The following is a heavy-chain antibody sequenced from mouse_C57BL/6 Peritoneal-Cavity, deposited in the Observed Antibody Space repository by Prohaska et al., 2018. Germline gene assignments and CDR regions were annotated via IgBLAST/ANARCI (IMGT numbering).Heavy chain of an antibody. CDR3: ARDYDFDY. D-gene: IGHD1-1*01. CDR2: IYPSDSET. V-gene: IGHV1-61*01. CDR1: GYTFTSYW. Sequence: RPGSSVKLSCKASGYTFTSYWMDWVKQRPGQGLEWIGNIYPSDSETHYKQKFKDKATLSVDYSSRTAYMQLSSLASDDSAVYYCARDYDFDYWGQGTTLTVSS. J-gene: IGHJ2*01.